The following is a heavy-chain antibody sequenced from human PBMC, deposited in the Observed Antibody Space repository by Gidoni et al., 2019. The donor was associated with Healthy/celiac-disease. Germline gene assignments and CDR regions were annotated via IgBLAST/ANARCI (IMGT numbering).Heavy chain of an antibody. Sequence: EVQLVESGGGVVRPGGSLRPSCAAPGFPFDDVGMSWVRQAPGKGLECVSGINWNGGSTGYADSVKGRFTISRDNAKNSLYLQMNSLRAEDTALYYCARVLGHYGSGYFDYWGQGTLVTVSS. J-gene: IGHJ4*02. CDR2: INWNGGST. V-gene: IGHV3-20*04. CDR1: GFPFDDVG. D-gene: IGHD3-10*01. CDR3: ARVLGHYGSGYFDY.